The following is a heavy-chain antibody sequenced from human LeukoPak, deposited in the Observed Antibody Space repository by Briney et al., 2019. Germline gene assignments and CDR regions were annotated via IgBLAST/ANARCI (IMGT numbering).Heavy chain of an antibody. Sequence: LPGGSLRLSCAASGFTFSSYAMSWVRQAPGKGLEWVSAISGSGGSTYYADSVKGRFTISRDNAKNSLYLQMNSLRAEDTAVYYCARDRAIAVAGKLGYYFDYWGQGTLVTVSS. D-gene: IGHD6-19*01. CDR2: ISGSGGST. CDR3: ARDRAIAVAGKLGYYFDY. V-gene: IGHV3-23*01. CDR1: GFTFSSYA. J-gene: IGHJ4*02.